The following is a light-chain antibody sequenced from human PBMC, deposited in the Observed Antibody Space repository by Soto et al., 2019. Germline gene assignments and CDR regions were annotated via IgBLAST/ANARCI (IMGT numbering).Light chain of an antibody. J-gene: IGKJ2*01. V-gene: IGKV1-8*01. CDR3: QQYYSYPYT. CDR2: AAS. Sequence: AIRMTQSPSSFSASTGDRVTITCRASQGISSYLAWYQQKPGKAPKLLIYAASTLQSGDPSRFSGSGSGTDFTLTISCLQSEDFATYYCQQYYSYPYTFGQGTKLEIK. CDR1: QGISSY.